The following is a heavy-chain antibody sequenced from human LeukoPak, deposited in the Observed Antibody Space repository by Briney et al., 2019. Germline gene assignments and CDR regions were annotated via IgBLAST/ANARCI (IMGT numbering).Heavy chain of an antibody. CDR1: GGSISSSSYY. V-gene: IGHV4-39*07. D-gene: IGHD5-18*01. CDR3: ANMVTGYFDY. CDR2: IYYSGST. J-gene: IGHJ4*02. Sequence: PSETLSLTCTVSGGSISSSSYYWGWIRQPPGKGLEWIGSIYYSGSTYYNPSLKSRVTISVDTSKNQFSLKLSSVTAADTAVYYCANMVTGYFDYWGQGTLVTVSS.